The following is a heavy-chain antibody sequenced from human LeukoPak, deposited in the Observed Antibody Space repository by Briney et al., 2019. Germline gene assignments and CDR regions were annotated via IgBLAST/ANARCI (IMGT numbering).Heavy chain of an antibody. CDR1: GFTFDDYG. Sequence: GGSLRLSCAASGFTFDDYGMSWVRQAPGKGLEWVSGINWNGGSTGYADSVKGRFTISRDNAKNSLYLQMNSLRAEDTALYYCARDRSHQRRFHSSREENWFDPWGQGTLVTVSS. CDR2: INWNGGST. CDR3: ARDRSHQRRFHSSREENWFDP. D-gene: IGHD6-13*01. J-gene: IGHJ5*02. V-gene: IGHV3-20*04.